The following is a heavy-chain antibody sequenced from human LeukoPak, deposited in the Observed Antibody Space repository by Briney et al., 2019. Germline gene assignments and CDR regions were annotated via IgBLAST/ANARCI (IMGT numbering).Heavy chain of an antibody. CDR3: AKDSGWTLGEFDP. Sequence: GGSLRLSCSASGFTFSSYAMHWVRQAPGKGLEHVSAISSYGGTTYYADSVKGKFTISRDNSKNKLYLQMNSLRAEDTAVYYCAKDSGWTLGEFDPWGRGTLVTVSS. D-gene: IGHD3-10*01. J-gene: IGHJ5*02. CDR1: GFTFSSYA. CDR2: ISSYGGTT. V-gene: IGHV3-64*04.